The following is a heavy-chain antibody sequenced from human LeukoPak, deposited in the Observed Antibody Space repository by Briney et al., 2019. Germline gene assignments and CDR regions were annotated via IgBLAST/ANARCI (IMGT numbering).Heavy chain of an antibody. Sequence: GGSLRLSCAASGFTFSDYYMSWIRQAPGKGLEWVSYISSSGSTIYYADSVKGRFTISRDNAKNSLYLQMNSLRAEDTAVYYCARRYSPSIEYYFGYWGQGTLVTVSS. CDR2: ISSSGSTI. D-gene: IGHD2-15*01. V-gene: IGHV3-11*01. CDR1: GFTFSDYY. J-gene: IGHJ4*02. CDR3: ARRYSPSIEYYFGY.